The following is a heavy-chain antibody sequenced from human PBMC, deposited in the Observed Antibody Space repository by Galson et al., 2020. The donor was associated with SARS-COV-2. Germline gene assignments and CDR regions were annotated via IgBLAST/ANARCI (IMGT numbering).Heavy chain of an antibody. CDR2: IWYAGSNK. D-gene: IGHD3-22*01. V-gene: IGHV3-33*01. CDR1: GFTFSSYG. Sequence: GESLKISCAASGFTFSSYGMHWVRQAPGKGLEWVAVIWYAGSNKYYADSVKGRFTISRDNSKNTLYLQMNSLRAEDTAVYYCASEVVGYYDSSGSGSDYWGQGTLVTVSS. J-gene: IGHJ4*02. CDR3: ASEVVGYYDSSGSGSDY.